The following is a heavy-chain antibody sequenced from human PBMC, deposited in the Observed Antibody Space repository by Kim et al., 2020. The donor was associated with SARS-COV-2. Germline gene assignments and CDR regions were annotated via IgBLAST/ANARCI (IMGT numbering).Heavy chain of an antibody. CDR3: ARRITMVRGVIITEGWYYYYGMDV. D-gene: IGHD3-10*01. J-gene: IGHJ6*02. V-gene: IGHV1-8*01. Sequence: ASVKVSCKASGYTFTSYDINWVRQATGQGLEWMGWMNPNSGNTGYAQKFQGRVTMTRNTSISTAYMELSSLRSEDTAVYYCARRITMVRGVIITEGWYYYYGMDVWGQGTTVTVSS. CDR1: GYTFTSYD. CDR2: MNPNSGNT.